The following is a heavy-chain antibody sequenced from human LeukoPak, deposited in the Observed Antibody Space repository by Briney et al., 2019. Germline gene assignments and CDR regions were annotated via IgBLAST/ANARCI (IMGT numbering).Heavy chain of an antibody. D-gene: IGHD5-24*01. CDR3: AKVIIAVHGYNLGPIDY. V-gene: IGHV3-30-3*01. CDR1: GFTFSSYA. Sequence: GGSLRLSCAASGFTFSSYAMHWVRQAPGKGLEWVAVISYDGSNKYYADSVKGRFTISRDNSKNILYPQMNSLRAEDTAVYYCAKVIIAVHGYNLGPIDYWGQGTLVTVSS. J-gene: IGHJ4*02. CDR2: ISYDGSNK.